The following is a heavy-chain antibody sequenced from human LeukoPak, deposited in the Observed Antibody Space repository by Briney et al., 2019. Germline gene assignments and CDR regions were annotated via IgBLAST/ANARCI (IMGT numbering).Heavy chain of an antibody. CDR3: AKDQAVRGVIIGYYYYGMDV. CDR1: GFTFSSYG. Sequence: GGSLRLSCAASGFTFSSYGMHWVRQAPGKGLEWVAVISYDGSNKYYADSVKGRFTISRDNSKNTLYLQMNSLRAEDTAVYYCAKDQAVRGVIIGYYYYGMDVWGQGTTVTVSS. J-gene: IGHJ6*02. V-gene: IGHV3-30*18. CDR2: ISYDGSNK. D-gene: IGHD3-10*01.